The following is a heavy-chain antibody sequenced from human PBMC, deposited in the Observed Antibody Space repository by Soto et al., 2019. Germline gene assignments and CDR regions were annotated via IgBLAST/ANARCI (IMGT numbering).Heavy chain of an antibody. V-gene: IGHV3-23*01. J-gene: IGHJ4*02. D-gene: IGHD3-10*01. CDR1: GFTFSSYA. CDR3: AKDKMVRGVIMSA. Sequence: GGSLRLSCAASGFTFSSYAMSWVRQAPGKGLEWVSAISGSGGSTYYADSMKGRFTISRDNSKNTLYLQMNSLRAEDTAVYYCAKDKMVRGVIMSAWGQGTLVTVSS. CDR2: ISGSGGST.